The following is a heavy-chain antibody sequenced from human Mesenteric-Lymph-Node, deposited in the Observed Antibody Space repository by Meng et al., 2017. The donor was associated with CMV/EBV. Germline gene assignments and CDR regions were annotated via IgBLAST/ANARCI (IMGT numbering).Heavy chain of an antibody. CDR2: INPDSGGT. D-gene: IGHD6-19*01. V-gene: IGHV1-2*02. CDR3: ARGYSSGWYIYIIDN. CDR1: GYTFTDNY. Sequence: ASVKVSCKASGYTFTDNYIHWVRQAPGQGLEWMGWINPDSGGTKYAQKFQGRLTMTRDTSIGTAYMELSSLKSDDTAVYYCARGYSSGWYIYIIDNWGQGTQVTVSS. J-gene: IGHJ4*02.